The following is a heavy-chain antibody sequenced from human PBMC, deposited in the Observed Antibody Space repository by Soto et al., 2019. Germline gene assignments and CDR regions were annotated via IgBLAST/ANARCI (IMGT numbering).Heavy chain of an antibody. J-gene: IGHJ4*02. Sequence: QVQLVESGGGVVQPGRSLRLSCAASGFTFSSFVMHWVRQAPGKGLEWVSVISYDGSNKYYEDSVKGRFTISRDNSNNTLYLQMNSLRAEDTALYYCAKDGKAKDDIVSTAHLAFWGQGTLVSVSS. CDR2: ISYDGSNK. D-gene: IGHD5-12*01. CDR1: GFTFSSFV. V-gene: IGHV3-30*18. CDR3: AKDGKAKDDIVSTAHLAF.